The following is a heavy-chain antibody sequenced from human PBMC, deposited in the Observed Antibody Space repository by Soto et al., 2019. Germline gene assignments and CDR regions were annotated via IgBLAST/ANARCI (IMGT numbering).Heavy chain of an antibody. Sequence: GKGLEWVSRIDTDGSGTPYANSVKGRFTISRDNAKNMVYLQMNSLRAEDTAVYQSVSDRPGPQQYFDFWGLGNMVTGTS. CDR3: VSDRPGPQQYFDF. V-gene: IGHV3-74*01. J-gene: IGHJ4*02. CDR2: IDTDGSGT. D-gene: IGHD6-13*01.